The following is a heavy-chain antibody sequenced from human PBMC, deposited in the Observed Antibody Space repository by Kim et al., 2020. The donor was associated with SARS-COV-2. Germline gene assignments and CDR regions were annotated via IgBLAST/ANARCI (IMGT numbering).Heavy chain of an antibody. J-gene: IGHJ6*02. V-gene: IGHV3-7*03. CDR1: GFTFSSYW. CDR2: IKQDGSEK. CDR3: AGDEDSSGWQWARGLWSYFYRIDG. D-gene: IGHD6-19*01. Sequence: GGSLRLSCAASGFTFSSYWMSWVRQAPGKGLEWVANIKQDGSEKYYVDSVKGRFTISRDNAKNSLYLQMNSLRAEDTAVDYCAGDEDSSGWQWARGLWSYFYRIDGGGQGTKVTVSS.